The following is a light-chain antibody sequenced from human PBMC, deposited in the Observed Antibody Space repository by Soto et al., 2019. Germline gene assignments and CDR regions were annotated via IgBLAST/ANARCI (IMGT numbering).Light chain of an antibody. V-gene: IGLV2-8*01. CDR1: KSDIGVYDF. CDR3: KSYEGSNTYV. CDR2: EVV. Sequence: QSVLTQPPSASGSPGQSVTISCTGTKSDIGVYDFVSWYQHHPGKAPRLIIYEVVQRPSGVPDRFSGSKSGNTASLTVSGLQAADEADSFCKSYEGSNTYVFGSGTKVTVL. J-gene: IGLJ1*01.